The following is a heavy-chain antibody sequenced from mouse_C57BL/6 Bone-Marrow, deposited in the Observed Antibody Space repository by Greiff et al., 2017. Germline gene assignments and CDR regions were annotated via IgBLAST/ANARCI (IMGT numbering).Heavy chain of an antibody. CDR2: SRNKANDYTT. CDR1: GFTFSDFY. CDR3: ARDASYYGSSGAMDY. J-gene: IGHJ4*01. V-gene: IGHV7-1*01. D-gene: IGHD1-1*01. Sequence: EVKLVESGGGLVQSGRSLRLSCATSGFTFSDFYMEWVRQAPGKGLEWIAASRNKANDYTTEYSASVKGRFIVSRDTPQSILYLQMNALRAEDTAIYYCARDASYYGSSGAMDYWGQGTSVTVSS.